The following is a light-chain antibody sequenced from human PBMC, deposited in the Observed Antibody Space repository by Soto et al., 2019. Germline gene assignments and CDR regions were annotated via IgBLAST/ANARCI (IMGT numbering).Light chain of an antibody. CDR3: QQANRFPIT. CDR1: QDIGSW. V-gene: IGKV1-12*01. CDR2: TTS. J-gene: IGKJ5*01. Sequence: DIQMTQSPSSVSASVGDRVTVTCRASQDIGSWLAWYQQKPGKAPKLLIYTTSTLGSGVPSRFSGSRSGTDFTLTISGLQPEDFATYYCQQANRFPITFVQGTRLEIK.